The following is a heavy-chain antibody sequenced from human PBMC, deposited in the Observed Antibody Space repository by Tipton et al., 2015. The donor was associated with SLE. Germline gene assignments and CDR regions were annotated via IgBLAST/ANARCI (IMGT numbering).Heavy chain of an antibody. J-gene: IGHJ4*02. Sequence: TLSLTCAVYGGSFSGYYWSWIRPPPGKGLAWIGEINHSGSTNYNPSLKSRVTISVDTSKNQFSLKLSSVTAADTAVYYCARGEVLRYFDWSMKSYFDYWGQGTLVTVSS. V-gene: IGHV4-34*01. CDR2: INHSGST. D-gene: IGHD3-9*01. CDR1: GGSFSGYY. CDR3: ARGEVLRYFDWSMKSYFDY.